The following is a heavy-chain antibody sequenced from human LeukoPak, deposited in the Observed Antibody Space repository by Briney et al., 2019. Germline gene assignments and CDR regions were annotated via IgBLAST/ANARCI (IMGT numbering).Heavy chain of an antibody. D-gene: IGHD2-15*01. V-gene: IGHV3-74*01. CDR1: GFTFSSYW. J-gene: IGHJ6*03. Sequence: GGSLRLSCAASGFTFSSYWMHWVRHAPGKGLVWVSRINSDGSSTSYADSVKGRFTISRDNAKNSLYLQMSSLRAEETAVYYCARVSPSFSYCSGGSCYGEGYYYYYMDVWGKGTTVTIS. CDR3: ARVSPSFSYCSGGSCYGEGYYYYYMDV. CDR2: INSDGSST.